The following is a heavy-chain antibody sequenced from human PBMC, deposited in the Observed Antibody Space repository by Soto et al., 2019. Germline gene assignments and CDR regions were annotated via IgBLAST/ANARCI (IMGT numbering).Heavy chain of an antibody. Sequence: QVYLYQSEGEVKKPGASVKVSCTTSGYRFSDYGVSWVREAPGQGLEWMGWINTSNGNAKYAQKFQGRVILTTDPSTRTVFLELTSLSFADAAVYYCARGVIPETDWGQGTRVTVSS. D-gene: IGHD3-16*02. CDR1: GYRFSDYG. CDR2: INTSNGNA. V-gene: IGHV1-18*01. CDR3: ARGVIPETD. J-gene: IGHJ1*01.